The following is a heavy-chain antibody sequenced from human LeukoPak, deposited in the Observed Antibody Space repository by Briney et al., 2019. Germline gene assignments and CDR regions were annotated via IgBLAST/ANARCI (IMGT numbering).Heavy chain of an antibody. D-gene: IGHD3-9*01. Sequence: SETLSLTCAVYGGSISSYYWSWIRQPPGKGLEWIGYIYCSGSTNYNPSLKSRVTISVDTSKNQFSLKLSSVTAADTAVYYCARGNLRYFDWLSPNYGMDVWGQGTTVTVSS. V-gene: IGHV4-59*01. CDR3: ARGNLRYFDWLSPNYGMDV. CDR1: GGSISSYY. CDR2: IYCSGST. J-gene: IGHJ6*02.